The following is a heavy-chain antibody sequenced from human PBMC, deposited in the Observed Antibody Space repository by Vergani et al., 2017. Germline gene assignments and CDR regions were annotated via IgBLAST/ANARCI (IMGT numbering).Heavy chain of an antibody. V-gene: IGHV3-23*04. D-gene: IGHD6-6*01. J-gene: IGHJ4*02. CDR2: ISGSGGST. CDR3: AKDRSIAAPYFDY. CDR1: GFTFSSYA. Sequence: DVHLAESGGGLVQPGGSLRLSCAASGFTFSSYAMSWVRQVPGKGLEWVSGISGSGGSTYYADSVKGRFTISRDNSKNTLYLQMNSLRAEDTAVYYCAKDRSIAAPYFDYWGQGTLVTVSS.